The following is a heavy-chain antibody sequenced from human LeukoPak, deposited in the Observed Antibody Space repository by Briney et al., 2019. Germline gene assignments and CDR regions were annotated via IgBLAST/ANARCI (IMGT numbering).Heavy chain of an antibody. J-gene: IGHJ4*02. Sequence: SETLSLTCSASGGYINTRSYFWGWIRQSPGKGLEWIASMYYSGTTYYNPSLKSRVTISVDTLKSQLSLKLSSVTAADTAVYYCARQRGSGWYHPHLFWGQGILVTVSS. D-gene: IGHD6-19*01. CDR2: MYYSGTT. CDR3: ARQRGSGWYHPHLF. CDR1: GGYINTRSYF. V-gene: IGHV4-39*01.